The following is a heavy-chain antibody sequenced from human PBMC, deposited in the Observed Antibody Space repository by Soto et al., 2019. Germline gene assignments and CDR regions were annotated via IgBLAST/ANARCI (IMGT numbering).Heavy chain of an antibody. CDR3: ARDLGDHYDYDTFGNNWFDP. CDR1: GGSFSGYY. V-gene: IGHV4-34*01. J-gene: IGHJ5*02. D-gene: IGHD3-16*01. Sequence: PSETLSLTCAVYGGSFSGYYWSWIRQPPGKGLEWIGEINHSGSTNYNPSLKSRVTISVDTSKNQFSLKLSSVTAADTAVYYCARDLGDHYDYDTFGNNWFDPWGQGTLVTVSS. CDR2: INHSGST.